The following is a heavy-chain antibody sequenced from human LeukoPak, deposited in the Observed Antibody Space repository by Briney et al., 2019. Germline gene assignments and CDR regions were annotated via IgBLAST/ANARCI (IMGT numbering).Heavy chain of an antibody. CDR3: ARARTAMVTKPSDY. J-gene: IGHJ4*02. CDR2: INPSGGST. V-gene: IGHV1-46*01. CDR1: GYTFTSYY. D-gene: IGHD5-18*01. Sequence: ASVKVSCKASGYTFTSYYMHWARRAPGQGLEWMGIINPSGGSTSYAQKFQGRVPMTRDTSTSTGYRELTSLKSEDTAVNYCARARTAMVTKPSDYWGQGTLVTVSS.